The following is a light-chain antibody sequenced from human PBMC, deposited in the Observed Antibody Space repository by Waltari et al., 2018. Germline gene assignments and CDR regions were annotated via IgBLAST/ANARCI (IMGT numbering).Light chain of an antibody. CDR2: DNN. Sequence: QSVVTQPPSISVTPGQSVTISCSGGSSNVWNNGVSWYQVVPGTAPKLLIFDNNQRPLGVPDRFSGSKSGTLAALAIRGLQAEDEADYYCATWDDRLHGNVFGSGTRVTVL. J-gene: IGLJ6*01. V-gene: IGLV1-44*01. CDR3: ATWDDRLHGNV. CDR1: SSNVWNNG.